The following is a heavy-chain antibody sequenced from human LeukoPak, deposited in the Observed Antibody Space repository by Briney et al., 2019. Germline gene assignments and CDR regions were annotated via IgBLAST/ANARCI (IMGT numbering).Heavy chain of an antibody. CDR2: IYYSGST. V-gene: IGHV4-59*01. Sequence: SETLSLTCTVSGGSISSYYWSWIRQPPGKGLEWIGYIYYSGSTNYNPSLKSRVTISVDTSKNQFSLKLRSVTAADTAVYYCATDTGSRFAYWDLGALVTVSS. D-gene: IGHD1-26*01. CDR1: GGSISSYY. J-gene: IGHJ4*02. CDR3: ATDTGSRFAY.